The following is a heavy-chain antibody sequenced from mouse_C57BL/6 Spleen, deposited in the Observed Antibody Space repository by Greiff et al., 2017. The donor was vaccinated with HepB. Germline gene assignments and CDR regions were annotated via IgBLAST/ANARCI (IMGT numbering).Heavy chain of an antibody. CDR2: IYPGDGDT. D-gene: IGHD2-5*01. V-gene: IGHV1-82*01. CDR3: ASSNWGY. J-gene: IGHJ2*01. CDR1: GYAFSSSW. Sequence: VKPGASVKISCKASGYAFSSSWMNWVKQRPGKGLEWIGRIYPGDGDTNYNGKFKGKATLTADKSSSTAYMQLSSLTSEDSAVYFCASSNWGYWGQGTTLTVSS.